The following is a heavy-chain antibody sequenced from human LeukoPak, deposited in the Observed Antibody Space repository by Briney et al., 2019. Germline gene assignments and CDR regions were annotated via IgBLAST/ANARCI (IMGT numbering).Heavy chain of an antibody. CDR1: GDTLTNYG. CDR2: ISGYNGNT. V-gene: IGHV1-18*01. D-gene: IGHD6-13*01. Sequence: ASVKVSCRASGDTLTNYGITWVRQAPGQGLEWMGWISGYNGNTIYAQKLQGRVTMTTDTSTNTAYLELRSLGADDTAVFYCASWSRLAAAGRGFDDWGQGTLVTVSS. J-gene: IGHJ4*02. CDR3: ASWSRLAAAGRGFDD.